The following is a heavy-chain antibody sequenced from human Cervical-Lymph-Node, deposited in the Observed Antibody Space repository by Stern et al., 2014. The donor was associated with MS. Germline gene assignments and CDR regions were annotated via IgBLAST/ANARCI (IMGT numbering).Heavy chain of an antibody. CDR1: GYTFTFYY. CDR3: ARRDYSSSSSYFDY. J-gene: IGHJ4*02. D-gene: IGHD6-6*01. CDR2: INPSGGST. V-gene: IGHV1-46*01. Sequence: QVQLGQSGAEVKKPGASVNISCKASGYTFTFYYMHWVRQAPGQGLEWMGVINPSGGSTSYAQKFQGRVTMTRDTSTSTVYMELSSLRSDDTAVYYCARRDYSSSSSYFDYWGQGTLVTVAS.